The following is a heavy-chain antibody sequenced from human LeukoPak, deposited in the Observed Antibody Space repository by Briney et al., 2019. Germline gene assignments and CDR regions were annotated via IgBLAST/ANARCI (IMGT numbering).Heavy chain of an antibody. Sequence: PGGSLRLSCAASGFTFSNYAMSWVRQAPGKGLEWVANIKQDGSEKYYVDSVKGRFTISRDNAKNSLYLQMNSLRAEDTAVYYCARPLGQWLVRDFDYWGQGTLVTVSS. J-gene: IGHJ4*02. V-gene: IGHV3-7*01. D-gene: IGHD6-19*01. CDR3: ARPLGQWLVRDFDY. CDR2: IKQDGSEK. CDR1: GFTFSNYA.